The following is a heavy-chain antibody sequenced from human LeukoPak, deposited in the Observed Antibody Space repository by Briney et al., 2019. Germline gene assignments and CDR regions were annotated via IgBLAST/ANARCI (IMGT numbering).Heavy chain of an antibody. J-gene: IGHJ4*02. V-gene: IGHV3-7*01. CDR2: IKQDGSEK. Sequence: GGSLRLSCAASGFTFSSYWMSWVRQAPGKGLEWVANIKQDGSEKYYVDSVKGRFTISRDNAKNSLYLQMNSLRAEDTAVYYCARSKYHDEITMIVDELPGGFDYWGQGTLVTVSS. D-gene: IGHD3-22*01. CDR1: GFTFSSYW. CDR3: ARSKYHDEITMIVDELPGGFDY.